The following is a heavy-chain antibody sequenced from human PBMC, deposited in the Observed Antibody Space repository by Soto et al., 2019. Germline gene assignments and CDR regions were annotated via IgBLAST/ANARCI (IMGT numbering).Heavy chain of an antibody. V-gene: IGHV3-74*01. CDR2: IDTSGTST. Sequence: GSLRLSCGASGFTFTNFWMHWVRQVPGKGLVWVSRIDTSGTSTSYAGSVKGRFTISRDNAKSTVTLQMNSLRAEDTGVYYCARDSWYFDVWSQGXLVTVSS. CDR3: ARDSWYFDV. CDR1: GFTFTNFW. J-gene: IGHJ4*02. D-gene: IGHD6-13*01.